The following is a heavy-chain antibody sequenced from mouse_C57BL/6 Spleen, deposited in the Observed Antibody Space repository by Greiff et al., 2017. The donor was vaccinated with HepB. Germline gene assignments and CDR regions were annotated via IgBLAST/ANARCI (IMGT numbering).Heavy chain of an antibody. CDR1: GYTFTSYW. Sequence: VQLQQPGAELVRPGSSVKLSCKASGYTFTSYWMDWVKQRPGQGLEWIGNIYPSDSETHYNQKFKDKATLTVDKSSSTAYMQLSSLTSEDSAVYYCAREGYEYAVAYWGQGTLVTVSA. J-gene: IGHJ3*01. V-gene: IGHV1-61*01. CDR2: IYPSDSET. CDR3: AREGYEYAVAY. D-gene: IGHD2-4*01.